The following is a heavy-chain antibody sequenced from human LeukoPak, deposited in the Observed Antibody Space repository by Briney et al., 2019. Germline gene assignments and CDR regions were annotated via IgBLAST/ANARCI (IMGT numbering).Heavy chain of an antibody. J-gene: IGHJ6*04. CDR1: GFTFSNAW. CDR2: IKSKTDGGTT. CDR3: TTPPAGYCSSTSCPDYYGMDV. Sequence: GGSLRLSCAASGFTFSNAWMSWVRQAPGKGLEWVGRIKSKTDGGTTDYAAPVKGRFTISRDDSKNTLYLQMNSLKTEDTDVYYCTTPPAGYCSSTSCPDYYGMDVWGKGTTVTVSS. D-gene: IGHD2-2*01. V-gene: IGHV3-15*01.